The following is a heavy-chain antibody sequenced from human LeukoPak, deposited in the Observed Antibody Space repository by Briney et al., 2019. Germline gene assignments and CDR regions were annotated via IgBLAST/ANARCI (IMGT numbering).Heavy chain of an antibody. CDR2: FDPEDGET. CDR1: GYTLTELS. D-gene: IGHD4-17*01. J-gene: IGHJ4*02. V-gene: IGHV1-24*01. CDR3: ATALYGDSIRGFDY. Sequence: ASVKVSCKVSGYTLTELSMHWVRQAPGKGLEWMGGFDPEDGETIYAQKFQGRVTMTGDTSTDTAYMELSSLRSEDTAVYYCATALYGDSIRGFDYWGQGTLVTVSS.